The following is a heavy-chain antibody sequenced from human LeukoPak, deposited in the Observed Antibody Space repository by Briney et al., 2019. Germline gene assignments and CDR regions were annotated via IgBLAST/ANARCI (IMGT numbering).Heavy chain of an antibody. V-gene: IGHV3-15*01. CDR1: GFTFSNAW. CDR3: TTEVAGYNWDYFDY. Sequence: GGSLRLSCAASGFTFSNAWMSWVRQAPGKGLEWVGRIKSKTNGGTTDYAAPVKGRFTLSRDDSQNTLYLHMNSLKIEDTGVYYCTTEVAGYNWDYFDYWGQGTLVTVSS. D-gene: IGHD5-24*01. J-gene: IGHJ4*02. CDR2: IKSKTNGGTT.